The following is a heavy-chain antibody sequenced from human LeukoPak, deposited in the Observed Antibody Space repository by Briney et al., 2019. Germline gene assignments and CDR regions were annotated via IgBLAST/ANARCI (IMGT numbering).Heavy chain of an antibody. CDR2: IADAGT. J-gene: IGHJ3*01. CDR1: GFTFNKFA. CDR3: AKNLGPFDV. V-gene: IGHV3-23*01. D-gene: IGHD3-16*01. Sequence: GGSLRLSCAASGFTFNKFAMTWVRQAPGKGLEWVSTIADAGTYYADSVKGRFTISRDNYKNMLYLQLNSLRAGDTAMYYCAKNLGPFDVRGQGTMVTVSS.